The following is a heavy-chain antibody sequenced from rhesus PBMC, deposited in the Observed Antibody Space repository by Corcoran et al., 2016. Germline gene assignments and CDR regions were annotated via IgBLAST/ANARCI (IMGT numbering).Heavy chain of an antibody. J-gene: IGHJ4*01. CDR2: IRWSSGST. V-gene: IGHV4-165*01. CDR1: GGSSSGYY. Sequence: QVQLQESGPVLVKPSETLSLTFAVSGGSSSGYYRDWIRQPPGKGREWIGYIRWSSGSTDYNPSTKRLVTFSTDASKNQCSRKLSSVTAADTAVYYCARVGIAGTIPYFDYWGQGVLVTVSS. CDR3: ARVGIAGTIPYFDY. D-gene: IGHD1-1-1*01.